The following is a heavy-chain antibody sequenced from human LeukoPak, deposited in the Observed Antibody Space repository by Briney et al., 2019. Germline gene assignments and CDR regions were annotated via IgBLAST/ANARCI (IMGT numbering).Heavy chain of an antibody. J-gene: IGHJ5*02. D-gene: IGHD2-2*02. Sequence: GGSRRLSCAASGFTFSTYAMSWVRQAPGKGLEWVSAISDSGSSTYYADSVKGRFTISRDNSKNTLYLQMNSLRAEDTAVYYCVPYCSSTSCYTGPWGQGTLVTVSS. CDR1: GFTFSTYA. V-gene: IGHV3-23*01. CDR2: ISDSGSST. CDR3: VPYCSSTSCYTGP.